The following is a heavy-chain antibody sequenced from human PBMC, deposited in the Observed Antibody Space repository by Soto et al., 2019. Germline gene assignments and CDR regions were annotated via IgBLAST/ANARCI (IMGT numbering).Heavy chain of an antibody. CDR3: ARPGEFCTNTNCYQY. D-gene: IGHD2-2*01. V-gene: IGHV3-53*01. CDR2: MYREGGGGT. Sequence: VQLVESGGTVVQPGGSLRLTCTASGFSVDRAHMSWVRQAPGKGLEWISLMYREGGGGTFYAGSVKGRFTVSRDTSKNTLYLQLSSLRVEDTAVYYCARPGEFCTNTNCYQYWGQATLVSVSS. CDR1: GFSVDRAH. J-gene: IGHJ4*02.